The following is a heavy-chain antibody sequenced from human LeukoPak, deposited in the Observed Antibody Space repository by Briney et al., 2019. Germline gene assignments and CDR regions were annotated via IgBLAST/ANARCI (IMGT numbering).Heavy chain of an antibody. CDR3: ARLRMGGYFDY. CDR2: IKQDGSEK. CDR1: GFTFSSYW. Sequence: GGSLRLSCAASGFTFSSYWMSWVRQAPGKGLEWVANIKQDGSEKFYVDSVKGRFTISRDNANNSLCLQMNSLRAEDTAVYYCARLRMGGYFDYWGQGTLVTVSS. J-gene: IGHJ4*02. D-gene: IGHD3-16*01. V-gene: IGHV3-7*03.